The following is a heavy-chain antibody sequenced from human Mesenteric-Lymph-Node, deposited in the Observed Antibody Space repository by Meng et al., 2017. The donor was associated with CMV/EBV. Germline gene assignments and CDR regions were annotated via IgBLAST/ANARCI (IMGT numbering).Heavy chain of an antibody. V-gene: IGHV4-39*07. CDR3: ARDHSTMVADTGLGYIRFDP. Sequence: SETLSLTCTVSGASISGSEFYWGWIRQPPGKGLEWIGSVYESGYTYSNPSLKSRVTISVHTSTNQFSLKLTSVTAADTAVYYCARDHSTMVADTGLGYIRFDPWGQGTQVTVSS. D-gene: IGHD6-19*01. J-gene: IGHJ5*02. CDR2: VYESGYT. CDR1: GASISGSEFY.